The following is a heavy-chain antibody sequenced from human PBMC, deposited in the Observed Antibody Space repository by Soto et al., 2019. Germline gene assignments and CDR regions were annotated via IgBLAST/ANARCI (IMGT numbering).Heavy chain of an antibody. D-gene: IGHD5-18*01. J-gene: IGHJ6*02. V-gene: IGHV3-73*01. CDR3: TFAGGLWSLYYGMDV. Sequence: GGSLRLSCAASGFTFSGSAMHWVRQASGKGLEWVGRIRSKANSYATAYAASVKGRFTISRDDSKNTAYLQMNSLKTEDTAVYYCTFAGGLWSLYYGMDVWGQGTTVTVSS. CDR1: GFTFSGSA. CDR2: IRSKANSYAT.